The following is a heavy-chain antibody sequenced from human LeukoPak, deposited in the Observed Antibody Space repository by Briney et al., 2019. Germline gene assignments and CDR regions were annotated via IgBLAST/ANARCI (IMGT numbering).Heavy chain of an antibody. CDR1: GFSFRNYA. V-gene: IGHV3-64*02. Sequence: GGSLRLSCVASGFSFRNYAIHWVRQAPGKGLEYVAVINTNGRITYYADSVQGRFTISRDNSKNTVYLQMGSLRGEDMAVYYCKRDGGSFCDFDYWGQGALVTVSS. J-gene: IGHJ4*02. D-gene: IGHD1-26*01. CDR2: INTNGRIT. CDR3: KRDGGSFCDFDY.